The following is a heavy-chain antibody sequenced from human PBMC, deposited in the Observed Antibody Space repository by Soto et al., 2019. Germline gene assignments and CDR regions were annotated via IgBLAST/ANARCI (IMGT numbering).Heavy chain of an antibody. J-gene: IGHJ3*02. V-gene: IGHV2-5*01. CDR3: AHRHDLGGFDI. CDR1: GFSLSTRGVG. Sequence: QITLKESGPKLVKPTQTLTLTCTFSGFSLSTRGVGVGWIRQPPGKALEWLALINWNDDERYSPSLKDSLTITKDTSKNHVVLTMTNVDPVDTATYYCAHRHDLGGFDIWGQGTMVTVSS. CDR2: INWNDDE. D-gene: IGHD2-15*01.